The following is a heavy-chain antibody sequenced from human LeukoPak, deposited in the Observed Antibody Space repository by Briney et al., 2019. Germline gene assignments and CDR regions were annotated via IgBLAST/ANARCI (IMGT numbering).Heavy chain of an antibody. Sequence: GGSLRLSCAASGFTFSDYDISRIRLTPGKGLEWVSYITGSGDIKSYVDSVKGRFTISRDNAKKSLYLQMNRLRVEHTALYYCAREYRSGSSCLTIPTLDSWGQGTLVTVSS. D-gene: IGHD2-2*01. J-gene: IGHJ5*01. CDR3: AREYRSGSSCLTIPTLDS. CDR1: GFTFSDYD. V-gene: IGHV3-11*04. CDR2: ITGSGDIK.